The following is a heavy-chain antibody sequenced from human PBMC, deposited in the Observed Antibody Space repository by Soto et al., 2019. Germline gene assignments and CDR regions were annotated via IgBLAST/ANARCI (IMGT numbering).Heavy chain of an antibody. Sequence: SSETLSLTCTVSGGSISSGGYYWSWIRQHPGKGLEWIGYIYYSGSTYYNPSLKSRVTISVDTSKNQFSLKLSSVTAADTAVYYCSRGPVYYYDSSGYPGGFDYWGQGTLVTVSS. CDR1: GGSISSGGYY. J-gene: IGHJ4*02. V-gene: IGHV4-31*03. CDR2: IYYSGST. D-gene: IGHD3-22*01. CDR3: SRGPVYYYDSSGYPGGFDY.